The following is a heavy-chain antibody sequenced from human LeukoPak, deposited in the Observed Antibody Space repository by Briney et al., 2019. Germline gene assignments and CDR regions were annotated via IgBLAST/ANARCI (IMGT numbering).Heavy chain of an antibody. CDR3: ARDGYSGYDYGGYYYYMDV. Sequence: GGSLRLSCVASGFTFSSYSMNWVRQAPGKGLEWVSSISSSSSYIYYADSVKGRFTFSRDNAKNSLSLQMNSLRAEDTAVYYCARDGYSGYDYGGYYYYMDVWGKGTTVTVSS. D-gene: IGHD5-12*01. CDR1: GFTFSSYS. J-gene: IGHJ6*03. V-gene: IGHV3-21*01. CDR2: ISSSSSYI.